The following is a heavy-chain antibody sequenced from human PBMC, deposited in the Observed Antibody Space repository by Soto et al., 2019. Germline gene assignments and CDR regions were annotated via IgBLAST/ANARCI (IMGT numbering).Heavy chain of an antibody. CDR2: ISTYNDNT. CDR3: ARSPYYDDDGYYAGPSDY. D-gene: IGHD3-22*01. Sequence: QVQLVQSGAEVMKPGASVKVSCKASGYTFTTYGFIWVRQAPGQGLEWVGWISTYNDNTNYAQKFQGRVTMTTDTSTSTAYMELRSLRTDDTAVYYCARSPYYDDDGYYAGPSDYWGQGTLVTVSS. J-gene: IGHJ4*02. V-gene: IGHV1-18*01. CDR1: GYTFTTYG.